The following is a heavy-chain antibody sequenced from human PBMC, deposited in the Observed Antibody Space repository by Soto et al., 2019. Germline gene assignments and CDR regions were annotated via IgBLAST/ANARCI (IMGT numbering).Heavy chain of an antibody. CDR2: ISGSGNT. CDR1: GFIFSSYV. D-gene: IGHD5-18*01. CDR3: AKYRGYSPGHELFDY. Sequence: GGSLRLSCAASGFIFSSYVMSWVRQAPGKGLEWVSAISGSGNTYYADSVKGRFTISRDTSKNTLYLQMDGLRAEDTAVYYCAKYRGYSPGHELFDYWGQGTLVTVSS. V-gene: IGHV3-23*01. J-gene: IGHJ4*02.